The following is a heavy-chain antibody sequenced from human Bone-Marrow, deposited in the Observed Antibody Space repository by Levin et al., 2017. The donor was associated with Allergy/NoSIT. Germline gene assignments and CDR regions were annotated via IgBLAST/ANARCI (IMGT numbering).Heavy chain of an antibody. V-gene: IGHV3-9*01. CDR2: INWNSATI. CDR1: GFTFDDYA. J-gene: IGHJ3*02. D-gene: IGHD2-2*01. CDR3: TKSRVDIAMHGAFDI. Sequence: GGSLRLSCAASGFTFDDYAMHWVRQAPGKGLEWVSGINWNSATIGYADSVKGRFTISRDNAKNSLFLQMNRLTVEDTALYYCTKSRVDIAMHGAFDIWGRGTMVTVSS.